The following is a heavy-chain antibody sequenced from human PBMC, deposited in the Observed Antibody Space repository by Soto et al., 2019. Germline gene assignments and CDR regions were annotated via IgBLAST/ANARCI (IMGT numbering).Heavy chain of an antibody. D-gene: IGHD6-25*01. CDR2: VSYGGNVK. Sequence: GVSLRLSCASSGFTFSNSAMSWVRQAPGKGLEWVAAVSYGGNVKFYADSVKGRFTISRDNSKNTLYLQMNSLRTEDTAIYYCAKERTAKAAAEFDYWGQGTLVTVSS. V-gene: IGHV3-30*18. CDR3: AKERTAKAAAEFDY. CDR1: GFTFSNSA. J-gene: IGHJ4*02.